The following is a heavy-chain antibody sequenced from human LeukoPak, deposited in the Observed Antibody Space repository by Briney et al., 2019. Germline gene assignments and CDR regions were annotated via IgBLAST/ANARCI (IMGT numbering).Heavy chain of an antibody. Sequence: SETLSLTCTVSGGSISRYYWSWIRQPPGKGLEWIGYIYYSGSTNYNPSLKSRVTISVDTSKNHFSLKLGSVTAADTAVYYCARTYGSGSYYNYWGQGTLGTVSS. CDR2: IYYSGST. D-gene: IGHD3-10*01. V-gene: IGHV4-59*01. J-gene: IGHJ4*02. CDR1: GGSISRYY. CDR3: ARTYGSGSYYNY.